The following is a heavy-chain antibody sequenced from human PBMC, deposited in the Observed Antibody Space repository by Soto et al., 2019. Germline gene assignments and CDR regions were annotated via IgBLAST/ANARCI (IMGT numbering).Heavy chain of an antibody. J-gene: IGHJ5*02. CDR1: GGSFSGYY. D-gene: IGHD5-12*01. CDR3: ARGLRGVIVATVHNWFDP. Sequence: QVQLQQWGAGLLKPSETLSLTCAVYGGSFSGYYWSWIRQPPGKGLEWIGEINHSGGTNYNPSLNRRVTISVYPSRTQFSLKLSSVTAADTAVYYCARGLRGVIVATVHNWFDPWGQGTLVTVSS. CDR2: INHSGGT. V-gene: IGHV4-34*01.